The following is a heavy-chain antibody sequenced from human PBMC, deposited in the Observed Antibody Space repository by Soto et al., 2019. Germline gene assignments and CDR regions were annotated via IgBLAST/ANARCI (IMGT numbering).Heavy chain of an antibody. Sequence: PSETLSLTCTVSGDSISSYYWSWVRQPPGKGLEWIGYVYYSGSTNYNPSLKSRVTISVDTSKNQFYLKLNSVTAADTAVYYCARALSRPRSHTTLPYYYFDYWGQGTLVTVSS. J-gene: IGHJ4*02. CDR1: GDSISSYY. V-gene: IGHV4-59*01. CDR3: ARALSRPRSHTTLPYYYFDY. CDR2: VYYSGST. D-gene: IGHD3-9*01.